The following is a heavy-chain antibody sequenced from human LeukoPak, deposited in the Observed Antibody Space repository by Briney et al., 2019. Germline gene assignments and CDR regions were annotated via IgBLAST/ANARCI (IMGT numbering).Heavy chain of an antibody. CDR1: GFTFSNYA. CDR3: AKCFNDNFFYMHV. V-gene: IGHV3-23*01. D-gene: IGHD1-1*01. Sequence: GGSLRLSCAASGFTFSNYAMSWVRQAPGKGLEWVSASRGSGGDTFYADSVKGRFTISRDNSKNTLYLQMNSLRAEDTAVYYCAKCFNDNFFYMHVSGKGTTVTVSS. CDR2: SRGSGGDT. J-gene: IGHJ6*03.